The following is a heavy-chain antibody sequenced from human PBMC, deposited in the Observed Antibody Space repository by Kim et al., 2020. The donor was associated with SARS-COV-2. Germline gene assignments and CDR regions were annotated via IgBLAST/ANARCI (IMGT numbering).Heavy chain of an antibody. CDR3: AKDWGERLRFLEWLPQTGPDY. V-gene: IGHV3-30*18. D-gene: IGHD3-3*01. CDR2: ISYDGSNK. CDR1: GFTFSSYG. J-gene: IGHJ4*02. Sequence: GGSLRLSCAASGFTFSSYGMHWVRQAPGKGLEWVAVISYDGSNKYYADSVKGRFTISRDNSKNTLYLQMNSLRAEDTAVYYCAKDWGERLRFLEWLPQTGPDYWGQGTLVTVSS.